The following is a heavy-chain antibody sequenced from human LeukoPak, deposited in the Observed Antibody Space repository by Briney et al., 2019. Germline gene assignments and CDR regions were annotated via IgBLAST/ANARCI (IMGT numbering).Heavy chain of an antibody. CDR1: GGSISSGGYY. Sequence: SQTLSLTCTVSGGSISSGGYYWSWIRRHPGKGLEWIGYIYYSGSTYYNPSLKSRVTISVDTFKNQFSLKLSSVTAADTAVYYCARDVHDYGDYGWFDPWGQGTLVTVSS. D-gene: IGHD4-17*01. V-gene: IGHV4-31*03. CDR3: ARDVHDYGDYGWFDP. J-gene: IGHJ5*02. CDR2: IYYSGST.